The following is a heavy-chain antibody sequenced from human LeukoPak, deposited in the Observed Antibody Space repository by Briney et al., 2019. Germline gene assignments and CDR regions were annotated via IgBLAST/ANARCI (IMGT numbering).Heavy chain of an antibody. CDR2: IYYIGNT. J-gene: IGHJ2*01. V-gene: IGHV4-30-4*01. Sequence: PSQTLSLTCTVSGGSISSGDYYWSWIRQPPGKGLEWIGYIYYIGNTFYNPSLKSRVTISVDTSKNQFSLKLSSVTAADTAVYYCASAYCGGDCTPYWYFDLWGRGTLVTVSS. CDR3: ASAYCGGDCTPYWYFDL. D-gene: IGHD2-21*02. CDR1: GGSISSGDYY.